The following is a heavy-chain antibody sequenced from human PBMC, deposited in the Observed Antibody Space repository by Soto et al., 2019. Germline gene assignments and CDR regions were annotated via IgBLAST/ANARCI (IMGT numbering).Heavy chain of an antibody. Sequence: QVQLVQSGAEVKKPESSVRVACKASGGTLRSHAINWMRQAPGQGLEWMGSIIPIFGSPNYAQKFQGRGTMTADESYITADMELSSLRSEDTAVYYCAETVEIPYYHGMYVWGQGTKVTVYS. CDR2: IIPIFGSP. CDR3: AETVEIPYYHGMYV. J-gene: IGHJ6*02. CDR1: GGTLRSHA. V-gene: IGHV1-69*18. D-gene: IGHD4-4*01.